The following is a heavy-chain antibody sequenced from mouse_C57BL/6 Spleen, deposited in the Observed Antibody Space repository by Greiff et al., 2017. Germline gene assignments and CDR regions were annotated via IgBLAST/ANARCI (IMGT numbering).Heavy chain of an antibody. CDR1: GFTFSSYA. CDR2: ISSGGDYI. Sequence: DVHLVESGEGLVKPGGSLKLSCAASGFTFSSYAMSWVRQTPEKRLEWVAYISSGGDYIYYAETVKGRFTISRDNARNTLYLQMSSLKSEDTAMYYCTRVGYYGSSYYFDYWGQGTTLTVSS. J-gene: IGHJ2*01. V-gene: IGHV5-9-1*02. CDR3: TRVGYYGSSYYFDY. D-gene: IGHD1-1*01.